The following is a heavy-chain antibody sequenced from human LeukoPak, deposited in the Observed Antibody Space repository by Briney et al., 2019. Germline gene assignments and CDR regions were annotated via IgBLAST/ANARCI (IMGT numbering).Heavy chain of an antibody. CDR3: ARGVIQRRHYYGSGSYLVWFDP. D-gene: IGHD3-10*01. V-gene: IGHV4-34*01. Sequence: SETLSLTCAVYGGSFSGYYWSWIRQPPGKGLEWIGEINHSGSTNYNPSLKSRVTISVDTSKNQFSLKLSPVTAADTAVYYCARGVIQRRHYYGSGSYLVWFDPWGQGTLVTVSS. CDR1: GGSFSGYY. J-gene: IGHJ5*02. CDR2: INHSGST.